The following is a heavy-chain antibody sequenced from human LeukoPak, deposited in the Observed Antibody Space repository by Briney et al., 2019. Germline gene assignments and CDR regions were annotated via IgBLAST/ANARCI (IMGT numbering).Heavy chain of an antibody. V-gene: IGHV3-21*01. CDR2: ISSSSSYI. J-gene: IGHJ3*02. CDR3: ARHSGASRGYYDAFDT. CDR1: GFTVSSYS. Sequence: RGSLRLSCAASGFTVSSYSMNWVRQAPGKGLYSVSSISSSSSYIYYADSVKGRFTISRDNAKNSLYLQMTSLTAEDTAAYSCARHSGASRGYYDAFDTWGQGTIVPVSS. D-gene: IGHD3-22*01.